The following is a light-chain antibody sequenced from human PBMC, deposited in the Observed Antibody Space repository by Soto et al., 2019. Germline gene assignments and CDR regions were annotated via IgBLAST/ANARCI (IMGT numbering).Light chain of an antibody. V-gene: IGKV3-20*01. CDR3: QQYGGSPPDA. Sequence: EIVLTQSPGTLSLSPGERATLSCRASHSVRSNYLAWYQQKPGQAPRLLIYGASSRATGIPDRFSGSGSGTDFPLTISRLEPEDFAVYYCQQYGGSPPDAFGQGTKLEIK. CDR1: HSVRSNY. CDR2: GAS. J-gene: IGKJ2*01.